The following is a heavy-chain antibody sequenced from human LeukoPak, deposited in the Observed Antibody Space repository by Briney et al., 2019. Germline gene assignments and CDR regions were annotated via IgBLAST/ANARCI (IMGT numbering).Heavy chain of an antibody. CDR1: GGSISSSSYY. V-gene: IGHV4-39*01. D-gene: IGHD3-22*01. Sequence: SETLSLTCTVSGGSISSSSYYWGWIRQPPGKGLEWIGSIYYSGSTYYNPSLKSRVTISVDTSKNQFSLKLSSVTAADTAVYFCARGPPTDYYDSSGFYYVFDHWGQGTLVTVSS. CDR2: IYYSGST. J-gene: IGHJ4*02. CDR3: ARGPPTDYYDSSGFYYVFDH.